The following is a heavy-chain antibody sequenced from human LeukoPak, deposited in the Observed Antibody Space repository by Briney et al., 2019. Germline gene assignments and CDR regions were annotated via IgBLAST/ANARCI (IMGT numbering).Heavy chain of an antibody. CDR1: GGSFSGYY. J-gene: IGHJ6*03. CDR2: INHSGST. V-gene: IGHV4-34*01. CDR3: ARDRDLYYYYYYMDV. Sequence: SETLSLTCAVYGGSFSGYYWSWIRQPPGKGLEWIGEINHSGSTNYNPSLKSRVTISVDTSKNQFSLKLSSVTAADTAVYYCARDRDLYYYYYYMDVWGKGTTVTVSS. D-gene: IGHD5-24*01.